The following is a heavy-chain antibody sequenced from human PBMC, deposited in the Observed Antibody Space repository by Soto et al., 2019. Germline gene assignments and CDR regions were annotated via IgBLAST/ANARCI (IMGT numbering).Heavy chain of an antibody. CDR3: ARGKRYYGSGSSPHRYYYYYGMDV. J-gene: IGHJ6*02. D-gene: IGHD3-10*01. Sequence: QVQLQESGPGLVKPSQTLSLTCTVSGGSISSGGYYWSWIRQHPGKGLEWIGYIYYSGSTYYNPXXXSRXXXSVATSKNPFXXKXSXXTAADTAVYYCARGKRYYGSGSSPHRYYYYYGMDVWGQGTTVTVSS. CDR1: GGSISSGGYY. CDR2: IYYSGST. V-gene: IGHV4-31*03.